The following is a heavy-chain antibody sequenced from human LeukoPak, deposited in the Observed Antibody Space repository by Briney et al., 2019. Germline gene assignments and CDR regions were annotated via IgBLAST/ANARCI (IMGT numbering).Heavy chain of an antibody. Sequence: PGGSLRLSCAASGFTFSSYSMNWVRQAPGKGLEWVSSISSSSSYIYYADSVKGRFTISRDNAKNSLYLQMNGLRAEDTAVYYCARDASEDIVVVVAASGFDYWGQGTLVTVSS. CDR1: GFTFSSYS. J-gene: IGHJ4*02. V-gene: IGHV3-21*01. CDR2: ISSSSSYI. D-gene: IGHD2-15*01. CDR3: ARDASEDIVVVVAASGFDY.